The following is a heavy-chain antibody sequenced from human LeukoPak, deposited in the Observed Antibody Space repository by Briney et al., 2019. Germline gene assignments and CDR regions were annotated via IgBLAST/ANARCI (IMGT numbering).Heavy chain of an antibody. CDR3: ARDLGYFDWLFLFDY. Sequence: GGSLRLSCAASGFTFSSYGMHWVRQAPGKGLEWVAVISYDGSNKYYADSVKGRFTISRDNSKNTLYLQMNSLRAEDTAVYYCARDLGYFDWLFLFDYWGQGTLVTVSS. CDR1: GFTFSSYG. V-gene: IGHV3-30*03. D-gene: IGHD3-9*01. CDR2: ISYDGSNK. J-gene: IGHJ4*02.